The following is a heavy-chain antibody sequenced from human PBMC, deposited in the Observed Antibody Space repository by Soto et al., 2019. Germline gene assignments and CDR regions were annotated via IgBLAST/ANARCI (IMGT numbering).Heavy chain of an antibody. D-gene: IGHD1-26*01. J-gene: IGHJ3*02. CDR2: ISGSGGST. Sequence: EVQLLESGGGLVQPGGSLRLSCAASGFTFSSYAMSWVRQAPGKGLEWVSAISGSGGSTYYADSVKGRFTISRDNSNNTLYLQMNSLRAEDTAVYYCAKDIVGALDAFDIWGQGTMVTVSS. CDR1: GFTFSSYA. V-gene: IGHV3-23*01. CDR3: AKDIVGALDAFDI.